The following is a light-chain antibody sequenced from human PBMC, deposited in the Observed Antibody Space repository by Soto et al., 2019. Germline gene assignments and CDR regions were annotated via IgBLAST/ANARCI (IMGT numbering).Light chain of an antibody. J-gene: IGKJ2*01. CDR3: QQSYSTPYT. V-gene: IGKV1-39*01. Sequence: DIPMTQSPSSLSASVGDRVTITCRASQSISSYLNWYQQKPGKAPQLLIYAASSLQSGVPSRFSGSGSGTDFTLTISSLQPEEFATYYCQQSYSTPYTFGQGTKLEIK. CDR1: QSISSY. CDR2: AAS.